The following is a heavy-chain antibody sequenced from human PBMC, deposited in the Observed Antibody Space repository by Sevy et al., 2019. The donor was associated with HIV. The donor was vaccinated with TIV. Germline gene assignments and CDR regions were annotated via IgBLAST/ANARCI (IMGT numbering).Heavy chain of an antibody. Sequence: ASVKVSCKISGYTFSTYRITWVRQAPGQGLEWMGWISPHNGDTNYAQKLQDSITMITDTSTNTAFMELTSLRSDDTAVYYCARAYCSGGRCYSLAYWGQGTLVTVSS. CDR3: ARAYCSGGRCYSLAY. V-gene: IGHV1-18*01. CDR2: ISPHNGDT. CDR1: GYTFSTYR. D-gene: IGHD2-15*01. J-gene: IGHJ4*02.